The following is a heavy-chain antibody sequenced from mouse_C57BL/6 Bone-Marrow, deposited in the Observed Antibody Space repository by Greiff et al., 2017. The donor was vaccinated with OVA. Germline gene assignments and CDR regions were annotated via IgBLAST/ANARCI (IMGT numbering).Heavy chain of an antibody. J-gene: IGHJ2*01. V-gene: IGHV1-82*01. CDR2: INPGDGDT. CDR1: GYAFSSSW. Sequence: VQLLQSGPGLVKPGASVKISCAASGYAFSSSWMNWVKQGPGKGLEWIGRINPGDGDTNYNGTFKGKATLNADKSSSTAYMQLSSLTSEDSAVECSARGDYYGRSHDDWGKGTTLTVSS. D-gene: IGHD1-1*01. CDR3: ARGDYYGRSHDD.